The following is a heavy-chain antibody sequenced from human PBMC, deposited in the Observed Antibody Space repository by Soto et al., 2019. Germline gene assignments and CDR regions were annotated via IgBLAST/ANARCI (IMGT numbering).Heavy chain of an antibody. D-gene: IGHD2-2*01. CDR2: IKSKTDGGTT. V-gene: IGHV3-15*07. CDR3: TTDSYSSIIIVRFDY. J-gene: IGHJ4*01. CDR1: GFTFSNAW. Sequence: GGSLRLSYAASGFTFSNAWINWVRQAPGKGLEWVGRIKSKTDGGTTDYAEPVKGRFAISRDDSNNMVYLQMNSLKIEDTAVYYCTTDSYSSIIIVRFDYWGHGTLVTVSS.